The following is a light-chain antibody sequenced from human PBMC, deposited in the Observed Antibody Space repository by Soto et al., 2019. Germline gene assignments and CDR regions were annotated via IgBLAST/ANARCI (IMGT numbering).Light chain of an antibody. Sequence: EIVLTQSPATLSLSPGERATLSCRASQSVSTYLAWYQQKPGQAPRLLMYDASNRATGIPAKFSGSGSGTDFTLTISSLEPEDFVVYYCQQRSNWPSYTFGQGTKLEIK. J-gene: IGKJ2*01. V-gene: IGKV3-11*01. CDR2: DAS. CDR3: QQRSNWPSYT. CDR1: QSVSTY.